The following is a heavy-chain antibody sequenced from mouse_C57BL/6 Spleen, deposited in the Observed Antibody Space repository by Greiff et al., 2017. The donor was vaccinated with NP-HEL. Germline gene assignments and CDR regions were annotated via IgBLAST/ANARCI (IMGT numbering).Heavy chain of an antibody. CDR3: ARGPPTVVATD. CDR1: GYAFSSYW. J-gene: IGHJ2*01. V-gene: IGHV1-80*01. Sequence: LQESGAELVKPGASVKISCKASGYAFSSYWMNWVKQRPGKGLEWIGQIYPGDGDTNYNGKFKGKATLTADKSSSTAYMQLSSLTSEDYAVYFCARGPPTVVATDWGQGTTLTVSS. CDR2: IYPGDGDT. D-gene: IGHD1-1*01.